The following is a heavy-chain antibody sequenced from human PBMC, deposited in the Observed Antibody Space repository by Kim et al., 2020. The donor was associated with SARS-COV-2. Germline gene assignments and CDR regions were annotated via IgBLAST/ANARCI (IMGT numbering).Heavy chain of an antibody. CDR3: ARGDCLTCPGYSSSWVLVSYYGMDV. J-gene: IGHJ6*02. Sequence: SETLSLTCTVSGGSISSGGYYWSWIRQHPGKGLEWIGYIYYSGSTYYNPSLKSRVTISVDTSKNQFSLKLSSVTAADTAVYYCARGDCLTCPGYSSSWVLVSYYGMDVWGQGTTVTVSS. CDR2: IYYSGST. CDR1: GGSISSGGYY. D-gene: IGHD6-13*01. V-gene: IGHV4-31*03.